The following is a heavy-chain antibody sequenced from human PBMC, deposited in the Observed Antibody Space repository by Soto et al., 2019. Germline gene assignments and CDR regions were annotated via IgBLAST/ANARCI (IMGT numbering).Heavy chain of an antibody. V-gene: IGHV3-23*01. CDR3: ARRSSSWYFDY. D-gene: IGHD6-13*01. CDR2: ISGSGGST. CDR1: GFTFSSYA. J-gene: IGHJ4*02. Sequence: EVQLLESGGGLVEPGGSLRLSCAASGFTFSSYAMNWVRQAPGKGLEWVSVISGSGGSTYYADSVKGRFTISRDNSKNTLYLQMNSLRAEDTAVYYCARRSSSWYFDYWGQGTLVTVS.